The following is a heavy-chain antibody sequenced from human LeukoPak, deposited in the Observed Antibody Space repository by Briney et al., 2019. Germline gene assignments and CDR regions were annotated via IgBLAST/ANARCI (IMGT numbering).Heavy chain of an antibody. CDR3: ARSLAYCGGDCYWGLSYFDY. CDR2: IYTSGST. J-gene: IGHJ4*02. V-gene: IGHV4-61*02. CDR1: GGSISSGSYY. D-gene: IGHD2-21*02. Sequence: PSETLSLTCTVSGGSISSGSYYWSWIRQPAGKGLEWIGRIYTSGSTNYNPSLKSRVTISVDTSKNQFSLKLSSVTAADTAVYYCARSLAYCGGDCYWGLSYFDYWGQGTLVTVSS.